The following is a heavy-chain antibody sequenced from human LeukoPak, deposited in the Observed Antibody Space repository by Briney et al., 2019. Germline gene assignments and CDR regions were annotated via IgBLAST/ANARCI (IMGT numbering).Heavy chain of an antibody. CDR2: ISAYNGNT. V-gene: IGHV1-18*01. CDR1: GYTFTTYG. D-gene: IGHD2-2*01. CDR3: ARGGYCSSASCYLRTSGFDY. Sequence: ASVKVSCKATGYTFTTYGISWVRQAPGQGLEWMGWISAYNGNTNYAQKLQGRVTMTTDTSTSTVYMELRSLRSDDTAVYYCARGGYCSSASCYLRTSGFDYWGQGTLVTVSS. J-gene: IGHJ4*02.